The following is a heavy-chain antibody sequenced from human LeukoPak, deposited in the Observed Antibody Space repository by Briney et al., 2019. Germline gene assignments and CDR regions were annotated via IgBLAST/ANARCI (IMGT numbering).Heavy chain of an antibody. V-gene: IGHV3-23*01. D-gene: IGHD6-19*01. J-gene: IGHJ5*02. CDR1: GFTFITHA. CDR2: ISGSGGSR. CDR3: AKSGAQWLVQENWFDP. Sequence: GGSLRLSCAAPGFTFITHAMSWVRQAPGKGLEWVSRISGSGGSRYYADSVKGRFTISKDTSKKTVHLQMNSLRAEDTAVYYCAKSGAQWLVQENWFDPWGQGTLVTVSS.